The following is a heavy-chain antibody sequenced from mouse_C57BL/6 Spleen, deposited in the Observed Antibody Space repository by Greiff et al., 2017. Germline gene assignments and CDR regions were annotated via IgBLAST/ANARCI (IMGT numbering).Heavy chain of an antibody. Sequence: VQLKESGPELVKPGASVKIPCKASGYTFTDYNMDWVKQSHGKSLEWIGDINPNNGGTIYNQKFKGKATLTVDKSSSTAYMELRSLTSEDTAVYYCARFYYDYDRAMDYWGQGTSVTVSS. J-gene: IGHJ4*01. CDR3: ARFYYDYDRAMDY. CDR1: GYTFTDYN. D-gene: IGHD2-4*01. CDR2: INPNNGGT. V-gene: IGHV1-18*01.